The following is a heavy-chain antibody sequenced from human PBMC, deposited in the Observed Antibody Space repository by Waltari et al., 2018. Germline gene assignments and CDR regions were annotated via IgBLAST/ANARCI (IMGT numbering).Heavy chain of an antibody. J-gene: IGHJ6*02. V-gene: IGHV1-18*04. CDR3: ARVVSSSSPSFYYYGLDV. CDR2: ISANNGNT. Sequence: QVQLVQSGAEVKSPGASVKVSCKASGYIFTTYHLTWVRQAPGQGLEWMGWISANNGNTEYAQNFQGRVTMTTDTSTNTAYMELRSLRSDDTAVFYCARVVSSSSPSFYYYGLDVWGQGTTVTVSS. D-gene: IGHD6-6*01. CDR1: GYIFTTYH.